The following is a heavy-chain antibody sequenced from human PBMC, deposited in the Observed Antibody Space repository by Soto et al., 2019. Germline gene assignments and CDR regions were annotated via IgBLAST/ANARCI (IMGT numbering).Heavy chain of an antibody. CDR2: IYYSGST. CDR1: GGSISSCY. D-gene: IGHD4-17*01. J-gene: IGHJ4*02. CDR3: ARVGVLGAYYFDY. V-gene: IGHV4-59*13. Sequence: SETLSLTCTVSGGSISSCYWSWIRQPPGTGLEWIGYIYYSGSTNYNPSLKSRVTISVDTSKNQFSLKLSSVTAADTAVYYCARVGVLGAYYFDYWGQGTLVTVSS.